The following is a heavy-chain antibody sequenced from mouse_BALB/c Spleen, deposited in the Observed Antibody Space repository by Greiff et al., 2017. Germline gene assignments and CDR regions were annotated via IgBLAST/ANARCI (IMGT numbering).Heavy chain of an antibody. D-gene: IGHD1-3*01. V-gene: IGHV1-63*02. J-gene: IGHJ1*01. CDR3: APYNDGSDCDFDV. Sequence: QVQLQQSGAELVRPGTSVKISCKASGYTFTNYWLGWVKQRPGHGLEWIGDIYPGGGYTNSNEKFKGKATLTADTSSSTAYMQLSSLTSEDSAVYFCAPYNDGSDCDFDVWGEGTTVTVSS. CDR1: GYTFTNYW. CDR2: IYPGGGYT.